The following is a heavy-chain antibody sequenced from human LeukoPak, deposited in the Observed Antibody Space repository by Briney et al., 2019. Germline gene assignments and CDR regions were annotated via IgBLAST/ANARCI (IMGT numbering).Heavy chain of an antibody. CDR1: GGPISTYY. Sequence: TSETLSLTCTVSGGPISTYYWSWIRQPAGKGLEWIGRIYTSGNTNYNPSLKSRVTMSVDTSKNQFSLTLSSVTAADTAVYYCARDSYFDWSYYFDYWGQGTLVTVSS. J-gene: IGHJ4*02. D-gene: IGHD3-9*01. CDR3: ARDSYFDWSYYFDY. CDR2: IYTSGNT. V-gene: IGHV4-4*07.